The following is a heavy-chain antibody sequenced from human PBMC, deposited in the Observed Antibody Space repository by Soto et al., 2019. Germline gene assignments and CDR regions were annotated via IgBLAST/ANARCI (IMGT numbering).Heavy chain of an antibody. J-gene: IGHJ3*01. D-gene: IGHD6-13*01. CDR1: GGTFSSYA. CDR2: IIPIFGTA. CDR3: AAEGAAAFSRGWLGS. Sequence: QVQLVQSGAEVKKPGSSVKVSCKASGGTFSSYAISWVRQAPGQGLEWMGGIIPIFGTANYAQKFQGRVKIPADESTSTAYMELSSLRSEETAVYYCAAEGAAAFSRGWLGSWGQGTMVTVSS. V-gene: IGHV1-69*01.